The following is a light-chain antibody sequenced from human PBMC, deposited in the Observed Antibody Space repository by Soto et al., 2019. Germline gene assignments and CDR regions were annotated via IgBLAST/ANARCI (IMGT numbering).Light chain of an antibody. V-gene: IGKV1-27*01. J-gene: IGKJ4*01. CDR2: ATS. Sequence: DVQMTQSPSSLSAFVGGRVTITCRASQGIAPYLAWFQQKPGKVPKLLIYATSTLQSGVPSRFSGSGSGTDFTLTISSLQPEDVATYYCQKYNSAPLTFGGGTKVDIK. CDR1: QGIAPY. CDR3: QKYNSAPLT.